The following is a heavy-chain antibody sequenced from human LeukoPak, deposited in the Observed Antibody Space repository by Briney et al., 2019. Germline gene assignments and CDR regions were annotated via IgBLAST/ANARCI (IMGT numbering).Heavy chain of an antibody. Sequence: KPSETLSLTCTVSGGSISSYYWSWIRKPAGKGLEWIGRTYTSGSTNYNPSLKSRVTMSVDTSKNQFSLKLSSVTAADTAVYYCAREDIVVVVAATVGYFQHWGQGTLVTVSS. CDR2: TYTSGST. CDR1: GGSISSYY. CDR3: AREDIVVVVAATVGYFQH. J-gene: IGHJ1*01. D-gene: IGHD2-15*01. V-gene: IGHV4-4*07.